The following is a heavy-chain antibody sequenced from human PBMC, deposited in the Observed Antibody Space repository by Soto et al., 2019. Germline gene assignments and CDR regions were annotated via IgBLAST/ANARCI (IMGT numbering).Heavy chain of an antibody. D-gene: IGHD3-22*01. V-gene: IGHV3-23*01. Sequence: GGSLRLSCAASGFMFNNYAMSWVRQAPGKGLEWVSTVSVSGGTTYYADSLKGRFTISRDNSKKTVYLQMNRLRADYTAIYYCAKGLYYYDSSGYRLFDYWGQGTLVTVSS. CDR3: AKGLYYYDSSGYRLFDY. CDR2: VSVSGGTT. J-gene: IGHJ4*02. CDR1: GFMFNNYA.